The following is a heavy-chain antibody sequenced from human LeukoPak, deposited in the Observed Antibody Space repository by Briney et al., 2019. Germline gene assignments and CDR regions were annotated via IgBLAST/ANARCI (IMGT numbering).Heavy chain of an antibody. D-gene: IGHD7-27*01. J-gene: IGHJ4*02. CDR1: GDSVSNYSAA. V-gene: IGHV6-1*01. Sequence: SQTLSLTCAISGDSVSNYSAAWEWIRQSPSRGLEWLGRTYYRSRWYTDYAPSVRSRVTISADTSKNQFSLQLNPVSPEDTAMYYCGRSLRGAYLGALDYWGQGTLLTASS. CDR2: TYYRSRWYT. CDR3: GRSLRGAYLGALDY.